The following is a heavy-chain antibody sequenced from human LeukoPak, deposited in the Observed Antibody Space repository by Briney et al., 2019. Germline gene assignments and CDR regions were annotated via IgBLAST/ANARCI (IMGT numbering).Heavy chain of an antibody. CDR3: AKGYPRNWFDP. CDR1: GFTFSSYE. V-gene: IGHV3-48*03. Sequence: GGSLRLSCAASGFTFSSYEMNWVRQAPGKGLEWVSYISSSGSTIYYADSVKGRFTISRDNAKNSLYLQMNSLRAEDTAVYYCAKGYPRNWFDPWGQGTLVTVSS. D-gene: IGHD3-16*02. CDR2: ISSSGSTI. J-gene: IGHJ5*02.